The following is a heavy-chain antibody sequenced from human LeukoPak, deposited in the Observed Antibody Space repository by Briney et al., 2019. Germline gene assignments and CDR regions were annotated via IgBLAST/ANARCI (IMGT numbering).Heavy chain of an antibody. CDR2: ISYDGSNK. V-gene: IGHV3-30*18. D-gene: IGHD1-26*01. CDR3: AKDMSGSPGDI. CDR1: GFTFSSYG. Sequence: GRSLRLSCAASGFTFSSYGMHWVRQAPGKGLEWVAVISYDGSNKYYADSVKGRFTISRDNSKNTLYLQMNSLRAEDTAVYYCAKDMSGSPGDIWGQGTMVTVSS. J-gene: IGHJ3*02.